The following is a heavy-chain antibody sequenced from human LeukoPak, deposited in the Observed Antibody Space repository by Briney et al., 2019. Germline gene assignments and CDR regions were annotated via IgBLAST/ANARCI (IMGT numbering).Heavy chain of an antibody. D-gene: IGHD5-24*01. CDR1: GFTFSSYG. Sequence: GGSLRLSCAASGFTFSSYGMHWVRQAPGKGLEWVAVISYDGSNKYYADSVKGRFIISRDNSKNTLYLQMNSLRAEDTAVYYCAKSQARGGISGTIMAIVDSWGQGALVTVSS. CDR2: ISYDGSNK. V-gene: IGHV3-30*18. J-gene: IGHJ4*02. CDR3: AKSQARGGISGTIMAIVDS.